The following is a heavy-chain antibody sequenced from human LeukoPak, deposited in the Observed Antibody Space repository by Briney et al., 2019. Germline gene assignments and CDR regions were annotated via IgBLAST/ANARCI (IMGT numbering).Heavy chain of an antibody. V-gene: IGHV4-4*07. D-gene: IGHD3-16*02. J-gene: IGHJ3*02. CDR2: IYTSGST. CDR1: GGSISSYY. CDR3: ARDIADAFDI. Sequence: SETLSLTCTVSGGSISSYYWNWIRQPAGKGLEWIRRIYTSGSTNYNPSLKSRVTISVDKSKNLFSLRLSSVTAADTAVYYCARDIADAFDIWGQGTMVTVSS.